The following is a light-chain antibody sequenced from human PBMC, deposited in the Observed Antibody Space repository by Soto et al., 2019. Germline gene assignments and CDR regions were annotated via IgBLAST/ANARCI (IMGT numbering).Light chain of an antibody. Sequence: EIVLTQSPATLSLSPGEGATLSCRASQSVSSYLAWYQQKPGQAPRLLIYDASNRATGIPARCSGSGSGTDFTLIISSLEPEDFAVYYCQQRSNWPVTFGLGTKVEV. CDR1: QSVSSY. J-gene: IGKJ1*01. CDR3: QQRSNWPVT. V-gene: IGKV3-11*01. CDR2: DAS.